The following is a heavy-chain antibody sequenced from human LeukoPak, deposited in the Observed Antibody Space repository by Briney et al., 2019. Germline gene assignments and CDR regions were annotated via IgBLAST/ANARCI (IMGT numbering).Heavy chain of an antibody. CDR1: GFTFSSYA. Sequence: GGSLRLSCAASGFTFSSYAMSWVRQAPGKGLEWVSAISGSGGSTYYADSVKGRFTISRDNSKNTLYLQMNSLRAEDTAVYYCATSSLRNTILDYWGQGTLVTVPS. J-gene: IGHJ4*02. V-gene: IGHV3-23*01. D-gene: IGHD1-14*01. CDR2: ISGSGGST. CDR3: ATSSLRNTILDY.